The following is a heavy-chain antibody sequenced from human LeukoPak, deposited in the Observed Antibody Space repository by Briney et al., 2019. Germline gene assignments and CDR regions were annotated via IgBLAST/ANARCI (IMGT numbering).Heavy chain of an antibody. D-gene: IGHD5-18*01. CDR2: INPDSGGA. V-gene: IGHV1-2*02. CDR3: ARDLLQLWWGYQFDY. J-gene: IGHJ4*02. CDR1: GYTFIGYY. Sequence: ASVKVSCKASGYTFIGYYMHWVRQAPGQGLEWMGWINPDSGGANYVQKFQGRVTMTRDTSTGTAYMELNRLTSDDTAVYYCARDLLQLWWGYQFDYWGQGTLVTVSS.